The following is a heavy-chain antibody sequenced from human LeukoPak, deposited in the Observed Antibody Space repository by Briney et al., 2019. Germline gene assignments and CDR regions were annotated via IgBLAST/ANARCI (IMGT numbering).Heavy chain of an antibody. D-gene: IGHD2-15*01. Sequence: SETLSLTCTVSGGSISSYYWSWIRQPPGKGLEWIGYIYYSGSTNYNPSLKSRVTISVDTTKNQFSLKLSSVTAADTAVYYCASVLGYCSGGSCSSYYYGMDVWGQGTTVTVSS. J-gene: IGHJ6*02. CDR2: IYYSGST. V-gene: IGHV4-59*01. CDR1: GGSISSYY. CDR3: ASVLGYCSGGSCSSYYYGMDV.